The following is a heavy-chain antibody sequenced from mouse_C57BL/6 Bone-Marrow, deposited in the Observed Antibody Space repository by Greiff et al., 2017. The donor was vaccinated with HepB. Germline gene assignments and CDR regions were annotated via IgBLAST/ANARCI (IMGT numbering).Heavy chain of an antibody. CDR2: IFPGSGST. V-gene: IGHV1-75*01. CDR1: GYTFTDYY. J-gene: IGHJ4*01. Sequence: VQLVESGPELVKPGASVKISCKASGYTFTDYYINWVKQRPGQGLEWIGWIFPGSGSTYYNEKFKGKATLTVDKSSSTAYMLLSSLTSEDSAVYFCARSGGLRRRGGAMDYWGQGTSVTVSS. CDR3: ARSGGLRRRGGAMDY. D-gene: IGHD2-4*01.